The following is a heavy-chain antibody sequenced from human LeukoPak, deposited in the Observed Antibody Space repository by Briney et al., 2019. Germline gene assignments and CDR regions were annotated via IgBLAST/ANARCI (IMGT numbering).Heavy chain of an antibody. J-gene: IGHJ3*02. CDR1: GFTFSSYA. CDR2: ISGSGGNT. D-gene: IGHD3-22*01. Sequence: GGSLRLSCAASGFTFSSYAMSWVRQAPGKGLEWVSAISGSGGNTYYADSVKGRFTISRDNSKNTLYLQMNSLRAEDTAVYYCAKDLQYYYDSSGYWNDAFDIWGQGTMVTVSS. CDR3: AKDLQYYYDSSGYWNDAFDI. V-gene: IGHV3-23*01.